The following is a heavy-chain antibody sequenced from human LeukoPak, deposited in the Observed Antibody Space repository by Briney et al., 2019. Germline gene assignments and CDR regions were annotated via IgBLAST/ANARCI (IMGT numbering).Heavy chain of an antibody. D-gene: IGHD2-21*01. CDR1: GGSFSGYY. J-gene: IGHJ4*02. CDR3: ARDSNVVPFDY. CDR2: INHSGST. V-gene: IGHV4-34*01. Sequence: SETLSLTCAVYGGSFSGYYWSWIRQPPGKGLEWIGEINHSGSTNYNPSLKSRVTISVDTSKNQFSLKLSSVTAADTAVYYCARDSNVVPFDYWGQGTLVTVSS.